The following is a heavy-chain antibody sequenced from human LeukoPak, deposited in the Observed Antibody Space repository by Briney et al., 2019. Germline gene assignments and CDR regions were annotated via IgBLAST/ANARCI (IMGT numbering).Heavy chain of an antibody. Sequence: ASVTDPCTASGYTFSDYYMHWVRQAPGQGLEWMGWINPSSGDTNYAQKFQGRVTMTRDTSISTAYMELSWLRADDTAIYYCARDVHDYGGNSGFDSCGQGSLVIVSS. CDR1: GYTFSDYY. V-gene: IGHV1-2*02. J-gene: IGHJ4*02. CDR2: INPSSGDT. CDR3: ARDVHDYGGNSGFDS. D-gene: IGHD4-23*01.